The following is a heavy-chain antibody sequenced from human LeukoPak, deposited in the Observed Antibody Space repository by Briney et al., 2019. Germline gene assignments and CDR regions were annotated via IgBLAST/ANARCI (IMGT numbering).Heavy chain of an antibody. D-gene: IGHD5/OR15-5a*01. J-gene: IGHJ4*02. Sequence: GSLRLSCAASGFTFSSYGMHWVRQAPGKGLEWVAVISYDGSNKYYADSVKGRFTISRDNSKNTLYLQMNSLRAEDTAVYYCAKDLRGYFDYWGQGTLVTVSS. CDR2: ISYDGSNK. CDR3: AKDLRGYFDY. V-gene: IGHV3-30*18. CDR1: GFTFSSYG.